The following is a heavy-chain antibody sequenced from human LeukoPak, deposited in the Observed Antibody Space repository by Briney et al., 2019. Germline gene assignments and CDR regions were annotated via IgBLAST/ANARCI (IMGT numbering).Heavy chain of an antibody. CDR3: AKDERNWNYNLASQTYD. CDR1: GFTVSSNY. J-gene: IGHJ4*02. Sequence: GGSLRLSCAASGFTVSSNYMSWVRQAPGKGLEWVSVIYSGGSTYYADSVKGRFTISRDNSKNTLYLQMNSLRAEDTAVYYCAKDERNWNYNLASQTYDWGQGTLVTVSS. CDR2: IYSGGST. D-gene: IGHD1-7*01. V-gene: IGHV3-53*01.